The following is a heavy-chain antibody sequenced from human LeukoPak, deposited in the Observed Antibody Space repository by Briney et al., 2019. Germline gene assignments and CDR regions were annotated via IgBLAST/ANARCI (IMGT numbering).Heavy chain of an antibody. CDR2: IRQDGGQT. Sequence: GGSLRLSCAASELTFSGYWMNWVRRAPGKGLQWVGNIRQDGGQTHYSDSVKGRFTISRDNAKRSLYLQMNSLRPEDTAVYYCARDGHSSGSFDYWGQGTLVTVSS. CDR1: ELTFSGYW. D-gene: IGHD3-10*01. J-gene: IGHJ4*02. V-gene: IGHV3-7*01. CDR3: ARDGHSSGSFDY.